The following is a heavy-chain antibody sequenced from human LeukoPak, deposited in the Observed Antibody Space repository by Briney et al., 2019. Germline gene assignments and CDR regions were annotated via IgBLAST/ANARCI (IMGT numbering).Heavy chain of an antibody. D-gene: IGHD5-12*01. CDR2: ISGSGGST. Sequence: GGSLRLSCAASGFTFDDYGMSWVRQAPGKGLEWVSAISGSGGSTYYADSVKGRLTISRDNSKNTLYLQMNSLRAEDTAVYYCAKEPVATTYYYYYMDVWGKGTTVTVSS. V-gene: IGHV3-23*01. J-gene: IGHJ6*03. CDR1: GFTFDDYG. CDR3: AKEPVATTYYYYYMDV.